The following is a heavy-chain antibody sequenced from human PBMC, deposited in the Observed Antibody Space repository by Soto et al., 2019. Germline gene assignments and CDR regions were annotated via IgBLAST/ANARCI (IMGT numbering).Heavy chain of an antibody. CDR3: AREGLILPSGSNRYYGMDV. Sequence: QVQLVQSGAEMKKPGASMKLSCKASRYAFTSYYIHWLRQAPGQGLEWLGVINPSADRTTYAQNFQGRVTMTRDMSTSTVYMELISLTSDDTAVYFCAREGLILPSGSNRYYGMDVWGQGTTVTVSS. J-gene: IGHJ6*02. CDR1: RYAFTSYY. V-gene: IGHV1-46*01. D-gene: IGHD5-12*01. CDR2: INPSADRT.